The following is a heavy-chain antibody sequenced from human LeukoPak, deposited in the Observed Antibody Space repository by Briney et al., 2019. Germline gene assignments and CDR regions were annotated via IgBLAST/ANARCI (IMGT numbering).Heavy chain of an antibody. V-gene: IGHV4-59*02. Sequence: SETLSPTCTVSGGSVSSWYWSWIRQPPGKGLEWIGYIYDSGNTNYNPSLKSRVTISIDTSKNQFSLKLTSVTAADTATYYCARETRLMGYASGLGFNYWGQGILVTVSS. J-gene: IGHJ4*02. D-gene: IGHD6-19*01. CDR3: ARETRLMGYASGLGFNY. CDR1: GGSVSSWY. CDR2: IYDSGNT.